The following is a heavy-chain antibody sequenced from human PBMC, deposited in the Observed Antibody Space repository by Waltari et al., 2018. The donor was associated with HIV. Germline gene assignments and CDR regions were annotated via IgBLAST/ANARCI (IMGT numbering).Heavy chain of an antibody. CDR1: HGSLSGYY. Sequence: QVQLQESGPGLVTPSETLSLTCTVSHGSLSGYYWSWIRQPPGKGLEWIGHIYYRGSTNYNPALKSRVTISVDTSKNQFSLRLSSVTAADTAVYYCVRGRQYISSSWFDPWGQGTLVTVSS. CDR2: IYYRGST. CDR3: VRGRQYISSSWFDP. V-gene: IGHV4-59*01. J-gene: IGHJ5*02. D-gene: IGHD6-6*01.